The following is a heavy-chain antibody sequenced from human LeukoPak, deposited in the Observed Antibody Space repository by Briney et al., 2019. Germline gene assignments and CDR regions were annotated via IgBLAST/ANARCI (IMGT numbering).Heavy chain of an antibody. V-gene: IGHV3-30-3*01. J-gene: IGHJ4*02. CDR3: AREDYSLDY. D-gene: IGHD4-11*01. CDR1: GFTFSSYA. Sequence: GGSLRLSCAASGFTFSSYAMHWVRQAPGKGLEWVAVISYDGSNKYYADSVKGRFTISRDNSKNTLYLQMNSLRAEDTAVYYCAREDYSLDYWGQGTLVTVSS. CDR2: ISYDGSNK.